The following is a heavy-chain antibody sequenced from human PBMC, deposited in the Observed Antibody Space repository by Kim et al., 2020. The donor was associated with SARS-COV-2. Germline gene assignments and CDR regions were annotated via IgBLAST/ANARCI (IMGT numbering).Heavy chain of an antibody. V-gene: IGHV1-46*01. CDR1: GYTFTSYY. CDR3: ARVYRSGGSWAINYYYGMDV. CDR2: INPSGGST. J-gene: IGHJ6*02. D-gene: IGHD2-15*01. Sequence: ASVKVSCKASGYTFTSYYMHWVRQAPGQGLEWMGIINPSGGSTSYEQKFQGRVTMTRDTSTSTVYMELSSLRSEDTAVYYCARVYRSGGSWAINYYYGMDVWGQGTTVTVSS.